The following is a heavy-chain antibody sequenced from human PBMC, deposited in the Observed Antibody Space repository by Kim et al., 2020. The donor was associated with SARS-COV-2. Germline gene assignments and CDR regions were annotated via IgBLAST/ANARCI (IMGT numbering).Heavy chain of an antibody. J-gene: IGHJ4*02. Sequence: ASVKVSCKASGYTFTSYGISWVRQAPGQGLEWMGWISAYNGNTNYAQKLQGRVTMTTDTSTSTAYMELRSLRSDDTAVYYCARDLYDYVWWSYRISTTRFDYWGQGTLVTVSS. D-gene: IGHD3-16*02. CDR2: ISAYNGNT. V-gene: IGHV1-18*01. CDR1: GYTFTSYG. CDR3: ARDLYDYVWWSYRISTTRFDY.